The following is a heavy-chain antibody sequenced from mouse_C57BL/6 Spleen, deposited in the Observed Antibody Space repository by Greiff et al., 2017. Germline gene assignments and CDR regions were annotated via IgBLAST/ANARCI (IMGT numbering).Heavy chain of an antibody. V-gene: IGHV5-6*02. J-gene: IGHJ1*03. CDR3: ARGSSYGWYFDV. CDR2: ISSGGSYT. D-gene: IGHD1-1*01. Sequence: DVKLVESGGDLVKPGGSLKLSCAASGFTFSSYGMSWVRQTPDKRLEWVATISSGGSYTYYPDSVKGRFTISRDNAKNTLYLQMSSLKSEDTAMYYCARGSSYGWYFDVWGTGTTVTVSS. CDR1: GFTFSSYG.